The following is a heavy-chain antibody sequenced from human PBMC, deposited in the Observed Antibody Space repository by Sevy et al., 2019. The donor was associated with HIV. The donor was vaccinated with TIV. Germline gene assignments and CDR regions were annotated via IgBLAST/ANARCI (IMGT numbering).Heavy chain of an antibody. Sequence: GESLKISCKGSGYSFSDYWIGWVCRKPGKGLEWMGIIYPGDSETRYNPSFEGQVTISADTSINAAYLEWRSLKASDTAMYYCARHKLSYDNNWILYNWFDPWGQGTLVTVSS. CDR1: GYSFSDYW. CDR3: ARHKLSYDNNWILYNWFDP. J-gene: IGHJ5*02. V-gene: IGHV5-51*01. CDR2: IYPGDSET. D-gene: IGHD1-1*01.